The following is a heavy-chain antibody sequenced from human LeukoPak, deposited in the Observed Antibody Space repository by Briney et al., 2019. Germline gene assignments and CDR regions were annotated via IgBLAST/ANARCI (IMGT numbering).Heavy chain of an antibody. CDR2: ISYDGTYA. CDR1: GLTFSSLA. J-gene: IGHJ4*02. Sequence: PGKPLRLSCVASGLTFSSLAMDWVRQAPGKGLEWVGDISYDGTYASYAGSVRGRFTISRDNSKNTLYLQMNSLRTEDTAVYYCATESSLSNWGLGTLVTVSS. V-gene: IGHV3-30*04. D-gene: IGHD2/OR15-2a*01. CDR3: ATESSLSN.